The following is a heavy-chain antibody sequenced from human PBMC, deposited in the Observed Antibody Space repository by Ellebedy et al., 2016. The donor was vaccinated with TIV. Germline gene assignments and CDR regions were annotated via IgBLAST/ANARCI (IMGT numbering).Heavy chain of an antibody. CDR1: GFTFSSHW. J-gene: IGHJ4*02. D-gene: IGHD3-22*01. CDR2: IKSDGTT. Sequence: GESLKISXAASGFTFSSHWVHWVRQAPGKGLVLVSRIKSDGTTTYADSVKGRFTISRDNAKNTVYLQMNSLRVEDTAVYYCAVMTVGWGQGTLVTVYS. CDR3: AVMTVG. V-gene: IGHV3-74*01.